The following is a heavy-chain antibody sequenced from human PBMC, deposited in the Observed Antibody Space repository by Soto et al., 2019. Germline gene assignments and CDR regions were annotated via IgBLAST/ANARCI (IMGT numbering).Heavy chain of an antibody. CDR3: ARVLLTMIVVDHFDAFDI. CDR1: GFTFSDYY. Sequence: QVQLVESGGGLVKPGGSLRLSCAASGFTFSDYYMSCIRQAPGKGPEWVSYISSSSRYTNYADSVKGRFTISRDNAKNSLYLQMNSMRAEDTAVYYCARVLLTMIVVDHFDAFDIWGHGTMVTVSS. V-gene: IGHV3-11*06. D-gene: IGHD3-22*01. J-gene: IGHJ3*02. CDR2: ISSSSRYT.